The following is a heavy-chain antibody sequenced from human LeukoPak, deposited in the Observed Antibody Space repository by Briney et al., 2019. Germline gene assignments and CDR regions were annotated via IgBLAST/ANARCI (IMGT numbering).Heavy chain of an antibody. J-gene: IGHJ4*02. V-gene: IGHV3-23*01. CDR3: ARGVSSSTSSLDDY. Sequence: GGSLRLSCAASGFTFSSYAMSWVRQAPGKGLEWVSAISGSGGSTYYADSVKGRFTISRDNAKNSLYLQMNSLRAEDTAVYYCARGVSSSTSSLDDYWGQGTLVTVSS. CDR1: GFTFSSYA. D-gene: IGHD2-2*01. CDR2: ISGSGGST.